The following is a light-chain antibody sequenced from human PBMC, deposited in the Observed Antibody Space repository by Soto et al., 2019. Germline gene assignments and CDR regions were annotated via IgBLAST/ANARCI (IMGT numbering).Light chain of an antibody. J-gene: IGLJ2*01. CDR1: SGHSSYA. V-gene: IGLV4-69*01. CDR3: QTWGTGMV. CDR2: LNSDGSH. Sequence: QSVLTQSPSASASLGASVKLTCTLSSGHSSYAIAWHQQQPEKGPRYLMKLNSDGSHSKGDGIPDRFSGSSSGAERYLTISSLQSEDEADYYCQTWGTGMVFGGGTKLTVL.